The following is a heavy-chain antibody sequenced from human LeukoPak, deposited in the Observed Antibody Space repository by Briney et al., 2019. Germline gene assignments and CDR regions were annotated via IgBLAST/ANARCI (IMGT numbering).Heavy chain of an antibody. CDR1: GFTFSNFW. CDR2: IKEDGSEK. D-gene: IGHD6-13*01. J-gene: IGHJ4*02. Sequence: PGGSLRLSCAASGFTFSNFWMTWVRQAPGKGLEWVANIKEDGSEKNYADSVKGRSTISRDNAKNSLYLQMNSLRAEDTAVYYCARGYPTPHYWGQGTLVTVSS. V-gene: IGHV3-7*02. CDR3: ARGYPTPHY.